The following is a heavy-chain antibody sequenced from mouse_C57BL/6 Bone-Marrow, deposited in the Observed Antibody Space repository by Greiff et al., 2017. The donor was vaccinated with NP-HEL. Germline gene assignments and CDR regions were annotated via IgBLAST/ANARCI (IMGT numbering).Heavy chain of an antibody. V-gene: IGHV14-4*01. J-gene: IGHJ4*01. Sequence: EVKLQQSGAELVRPGASVKLSCTASGFNIKDDYMHWVKQRPEQGLEWIGWIDPENGDTEYASKFQGKATITADTSSNTAYLQLSSLTSEDTAVYYCTTPPYYYGSSSYAMDYWGQGTSVTVSS. CDR3: TTPPYYYGSSSYAMDY. D-gene: IGHD1-1*01. CDR2: IDPENGDT. CDR1: GFNIKDDY.